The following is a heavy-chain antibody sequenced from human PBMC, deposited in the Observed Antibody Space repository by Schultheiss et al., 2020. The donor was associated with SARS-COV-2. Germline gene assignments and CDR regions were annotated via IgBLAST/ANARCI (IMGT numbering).Heavy chain of an antibody. Sequence: SWVRQHPGKGLEWIGYIYYGGSTYYNPSLKSRVTISVDTSKNQFSLKLSSVTAADTAVYYCARGRWYLDYWGQGTLVTVSS. J-gene: IGHJ4*02. V-gene: IGHV4-31*02. CDR3: ARGRWYLDY. CDR2: IYYGGST. D-gene: IGHD4-23*01.